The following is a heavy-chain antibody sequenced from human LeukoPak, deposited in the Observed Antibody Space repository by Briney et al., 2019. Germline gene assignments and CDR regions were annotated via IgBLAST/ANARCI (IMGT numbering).Heavy chain of an antibody. CDR1: GYTFTSYA. Sequence: ASVKLSCKASGYTFTSYAMHWVRQAPGQRLEWMGWINAGNGNTKYSQKFQGRVTITRDTSASTAYMELSSLRSEDTAVYYCARDLGIDYGSVDNWGQGTLVTVSS. J-gene: IGHJ4*02. D-gene: IGHD3-10*01. CDR2: INAGNGNT. CDR3: ARDLGIDYGSVDN. V-gene: IGHV1-3*01.